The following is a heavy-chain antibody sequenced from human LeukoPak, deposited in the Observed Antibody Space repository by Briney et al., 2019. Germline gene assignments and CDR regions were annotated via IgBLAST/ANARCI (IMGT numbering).Heavy chain of an antibody. J-gene: IGHJ4*02. CDR1: GGSISDSRT. D-gene: IGHD6-19*01. Sequence: SETLSLTCTVSGGSISDSRTWGWVRQPPGKGLEWIANIHDDGRTASNPSLKSRVTISLDTSKNQFSLKVSSVTAADTASYFCARVLAAAGLDFWGQGTLVTVSS. CDR2: IHDDGRT. V-gene: IGHV4-39*07. CDR3: ARVLAAAGLDF.